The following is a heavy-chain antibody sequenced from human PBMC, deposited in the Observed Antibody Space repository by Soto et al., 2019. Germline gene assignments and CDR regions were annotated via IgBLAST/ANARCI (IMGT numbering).Heavy chain of an antibody. CDR3: TTTAIGFCGSAGCWGGDN. J-gene: IGHJ4*02. Sequence: EVQLVESGGGLVEPGGSLRLSCAASGFTFSNAWLSWVRQAPGKGLEWVGRIKSKIDGGATDYAAPVEGRFTISRDDSTNTLYLQMNSLKTEDTAVYFCTTTAIGFCGSAGCWGGDNWGQGALVTVSS. D-gene: IGHD2-2*01. CDR1: GFTFSNAW. CDR2: IKSKIDGGAT. V-gene: IGHV3-15*01.